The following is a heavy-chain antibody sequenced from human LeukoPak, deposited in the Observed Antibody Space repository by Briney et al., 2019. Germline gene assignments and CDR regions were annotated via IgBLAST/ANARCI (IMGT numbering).Heavy chain of an antibody. V-gene: IGHV3-74*01. Sequence: GGSLRLSCAASGFSFSTYWMHWVRHASGKGLVWVSRINGDGSSTNYADSVKGRFTISRDNAKNTLYLQMNSLRAEDTAVCYCARLASGSYPNYFDYWGQGILVTVSS. D-gene: IGHD1-26*01. J-gene: IGHJ4*02. CDR1: GFSFSTYW. CDR3: ARLASGSYPNYFDY. CDR2: INGDGSST.